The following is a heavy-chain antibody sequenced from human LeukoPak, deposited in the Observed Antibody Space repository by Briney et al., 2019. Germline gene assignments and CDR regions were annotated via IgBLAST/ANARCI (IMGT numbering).Heavy chain of an antibody. CDR1: GYSISSGYY. D-gene: IGHD5-12*01. V-gene: IGHV4-38-2*02. Sequence: SETLSLTCTVSGYSISSGYYWGWIRQPPGKGLEWIGSIYHSGSTYYNPSLKSRVTISVDTSKNQFSLKLSPVTAADTAVYYCARTDIVATRNAFDIWGQGTMVTVSS. CDR3: ARTDIVATRNAFDI. J-gene: IGHJ3*02. CDR2: IYHSGST.